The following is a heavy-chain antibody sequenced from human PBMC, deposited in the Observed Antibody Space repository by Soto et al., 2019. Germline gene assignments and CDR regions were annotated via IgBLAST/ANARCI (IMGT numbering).Heavy chain of an antibody. J-gene: IGHJ6*02. V-gene: IGHV3-23*01. CDR2: ISGSGGST. Sequence: LGGSLRLSCAASGFTFSSYAMSWVRQAPGKGLEWVSAISGSGGSTYYADSVKGRFTISRDNSKNTLYLQMNSLRAEDTAVYYCAKDTCLNYDFWSGYYSYYGMDVWGQGTTVTVSS. D-gene: IGHD3-3*01. CDR1: GFTFSSYA. CDR3: AKDTCLNYDFWSGYYSYYGMDV.